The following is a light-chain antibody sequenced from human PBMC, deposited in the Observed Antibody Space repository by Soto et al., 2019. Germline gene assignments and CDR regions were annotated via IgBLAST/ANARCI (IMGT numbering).Light chain of an antibody. CDR3: QHYDEWPLT. CDR1: QSVSNN. Sequence: EIVMTQSPATLSVSPGERATLSCRASQSVSNNLAWYQQKPGQAPRLLIYFASTRATGIPARFSGSGSGTQFTLTITSLQSEDVAVYYCQHYDEWPLTFGGGTKVATK. J-gene: IGKJ4*01. V-gene: IGKV3-15*01. CDR2: FAS.